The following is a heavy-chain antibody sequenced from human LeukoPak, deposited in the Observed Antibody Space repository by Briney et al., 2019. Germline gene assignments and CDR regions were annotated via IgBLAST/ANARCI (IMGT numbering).Heavy chain of an antibody. CDR1: GYSISSSYY. V-gene: IGHV4-38-2*02. D-gene: IGHD3-22*01. Sequence: PSETLSLTCTVSGYSISSSYYWGWIRQPPGKGLEWIGSIYHSGNTYYNPSLKSRVTISVDTSKNQFSLKLSSVTAADTAVYYCARVAYDSSGYPHDAFDIWGQGTMVTVSS. CDR2: IYHSGNT. CDR3: ARVAYDSSGYPHDAFDI. J-gene: IGHJ3*02.